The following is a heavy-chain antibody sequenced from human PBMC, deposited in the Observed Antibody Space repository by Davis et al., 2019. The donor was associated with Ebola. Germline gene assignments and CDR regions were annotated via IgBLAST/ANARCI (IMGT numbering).Heavy chain of an antibody. Sequence: ASVKVSCKASGYTFTSYGLSWVRQAPGPGLEWMGWITAYTGNTNYAQSVQGRVTMTTDTSTTTAYMEVGSLRSDDMAVYYCARAQFPTTSDHWGQGTLVTVSS. D-gene: IGHD1-1*01. CDR2: ITAYTGNT. CDR3: ARAQFPTTSDH. CDR1: GYTFTSYG. V-gene: IGHV1-18*03. J-gene: IGHJ4*02.